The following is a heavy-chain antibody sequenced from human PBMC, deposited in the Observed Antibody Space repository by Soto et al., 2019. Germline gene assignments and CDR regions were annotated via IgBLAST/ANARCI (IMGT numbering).Heavy chain of an antibody. CDR1: GYTFTSYD. D-gene: IGHD6-13*01. CDR2: MNPNSGNT. CDR3: ASGARIAAAGRGGAFDI. V-gene: IGHV1-8*01. Sequence: QVQLVQSGAEVKKPGASVKVSCKASGYTFTSYDINWVRQATGQGLEWMGWMNPNSGNTGYAQKFQGRVTMTRNTSISTAYMELRSLRSEDTAVYYCASGARIAAAGRGGAFDIWGQGTMVTVSS. J-gene: IGHJ3*02.